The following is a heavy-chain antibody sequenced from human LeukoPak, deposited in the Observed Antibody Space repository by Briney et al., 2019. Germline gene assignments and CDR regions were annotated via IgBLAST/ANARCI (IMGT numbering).Heavy chain of an antibody. J-gene: IGHJ5*02. Sequence: ASVKVSCKASGYTFTGYYMRWVRQAPGQGLEWMGWINPNSGGTNYAQKFQGRVTMTRDTSISTAYMELSRLRSDDTAVYYCARGKLSGYYHGVDPWGQGTLVTVSS. D-gene: IGHD3-22*01. CDR2: INPNSGGT. CDR1: GYTFTGYY. CDR3: ARGKLSGYYHGVDP. V-gene: IGHV1-2*02.